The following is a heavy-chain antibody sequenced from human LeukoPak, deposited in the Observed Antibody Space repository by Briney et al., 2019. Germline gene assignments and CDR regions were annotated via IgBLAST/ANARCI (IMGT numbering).Heavy chain of an antibody. CDR3: AREDTRYYYGSGSLTLDY. CDR2: IYTSGST. D-gene: IGHD3-10*01. V-gene: IGHV4-4*07. Sequence: SETLSLTCTVSGGSISSYYWSWIRQPAGKGLEWIGRIYTSGSTNYNPSLKSRVTISVDTSKNQFSLKLSSVTAADTAVYYCAREDTRYYYGSGSLTLDYWGQGTLVTVSS. J-gene: IGHJ4*02. CDR1: GGSISSYY.